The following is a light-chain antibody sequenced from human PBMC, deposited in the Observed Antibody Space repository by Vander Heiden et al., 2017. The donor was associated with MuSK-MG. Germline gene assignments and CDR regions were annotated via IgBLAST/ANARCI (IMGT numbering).Light chain of an antibody. J-gene: IGKJ5*01. V-gene: IGKV3-15*01. CDR2: GAS. CDR3: QHYDNRPPLT. Sequence: TVLTQSPATLSVSPGERVTLPCRASQSVSYNLAWYQQRAGQAPRLLIYGASTRATGIPARFSGSGSWTEFTLTISSLQSEDFAVYYCQHYDNRPPLTFGQGTRLEIK. CDR1: QSVSYN.